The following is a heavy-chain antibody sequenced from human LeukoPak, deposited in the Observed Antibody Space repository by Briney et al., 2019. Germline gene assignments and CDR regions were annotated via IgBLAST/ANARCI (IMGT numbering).Heavy chain of an antibody. V-gene: IGHV3-23*01. CDR2: ISGSGGST. J-gene: IGHJ4*02. Sequence: PGGSLRLSCAASGFTFSNYALGWVRQAPGKGLEWVSGISGSGGSTYYADSVKGRFTISRDNSKNTLYLQMNSLRAEDTAVYYCASLLWFGVLRIYFDYWGQGTLVTAYS. D-gene: IGHD3-10*01. CDR1: GFTFSNYA. CDR3: ASLLWFGVLRIYFDY.